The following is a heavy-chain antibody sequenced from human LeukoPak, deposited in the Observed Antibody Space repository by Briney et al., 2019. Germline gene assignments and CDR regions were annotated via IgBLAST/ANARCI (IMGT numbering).Heavy chain of an antibody. D-gene: IGHD4-23*01. CDR2: INPNSGGT. J-gene: IGHJ4*02. V-gene: IGHV1-2*02. CDR3: ARDQGHGGNSWDY. CDR1: GYTFTSYG. Sequence: ASVKVSCKASGYTFTSYGISWVRQAPGQGLEWLGWINPNSGGTNYAQNFQGRVTMTRDASISTAYMELSRLRSDDTAVYYCARDQGHGGNSWDYWGQGTLVTVSS.